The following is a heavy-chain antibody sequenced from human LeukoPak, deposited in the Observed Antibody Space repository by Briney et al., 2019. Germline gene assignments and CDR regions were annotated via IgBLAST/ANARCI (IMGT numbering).Heavy chain of an antibody. CDR3: AKSPVSSCRGSFCYPFDY. J-gene: IGHJ4*02. V-gene: IGHV3-23*01. CDR1: GITFSSYG. D-gene: IGHD2-15*01. Sequence: GGSLRLSCAASGITFSSYGMSWVRQAPGKGLEWVSSISSTGGTTYYADSVKGRFTISRDNSRNTLYLQMNTLRAEDTAVYFCAKSPVSSCRGSFCYPFDYWGQGNLVTVSS. CDR2: ISSTGGTT.